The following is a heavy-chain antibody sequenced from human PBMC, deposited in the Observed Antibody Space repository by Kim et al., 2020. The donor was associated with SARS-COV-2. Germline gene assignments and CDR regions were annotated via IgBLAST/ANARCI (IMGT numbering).Heavy chain of an antibody. CDR3: ARKRIPWQLGAHCVALDY. Sequence: SETLSLTCAVYGGSFSGYYWSWIRQPPGKGLEWIGEINHSGSTNYNPSLKSRVTISVDTSKNQFSLKLSSVTAADTAVYYCARKRIPWQLGAHCVALDY. CDR1: GGSFSGYY. D-gene: IGHD6-6*01. V-gene: IGHV4-34*01. J-gene: IGHJ4*01. CDR2: INHSGST.